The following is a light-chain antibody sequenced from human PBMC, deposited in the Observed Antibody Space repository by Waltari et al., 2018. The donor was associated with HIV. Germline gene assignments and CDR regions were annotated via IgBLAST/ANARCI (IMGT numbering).Light chain of an antibody. V-gene: IGLV1-44*01. J-gene: IGLJ1*01. CDR1: SSNIGSNT. CDR2: SNN. CDR3: AAWDDSLKGYV. Sequence: QSVLTQPPSASGTPGQRVTISCSGRSSNIGSNTIHWYQQLPGTAPKLLIYSNNQRPSGVPDRFSGSKSGTSASLAISGLQSEDEADYYCAAWDDSLKGYVFGTGTTVTVL.